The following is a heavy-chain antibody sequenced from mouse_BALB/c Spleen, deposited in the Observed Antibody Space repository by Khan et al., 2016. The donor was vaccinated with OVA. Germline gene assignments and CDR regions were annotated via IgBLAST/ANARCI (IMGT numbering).Heavy chain of an antibody. CDR1: GISITTGNYR. Sequence: EVQLQESGPGLVKPSQTVSLTCTVTGISITTGNYRWSWIRQFPGNKLEWIGNIYYSGTITYNPSLTSRTTITRDTSKIQFFLEMNSLTAKDTATYFCARDYGSLYWYFDVWGAGTTVTVSS. CDR3: ARDYGSLYWYFDV. D-gene: IGHD1-1*01. CDR2: IYYSGTI. J-gene: IGHJ1*01. V-gene: IGHV3-5*02.